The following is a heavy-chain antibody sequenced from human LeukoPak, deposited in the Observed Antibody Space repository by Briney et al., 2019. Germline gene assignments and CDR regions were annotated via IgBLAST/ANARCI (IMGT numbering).Heavy chain of an antibody. CDR2: INPNSGGT. CDR1: GYTFTGYY. V-gene: IGHV1-2*02. J-gene: IGHJ6*03. CDR3: ARDRPARLYYYYMDV. D-gene: IGHD6-6*01. Sequence: ASVKVSCKASGYTFTGYYMHWVRQAPGQGLEWMGWINPNSGGTNYAQKFQGRVTMTRDTSISTAYMELSRLRPDDTAVYYCARDRPARLYYYYMDVWGKGTTVTVSS.